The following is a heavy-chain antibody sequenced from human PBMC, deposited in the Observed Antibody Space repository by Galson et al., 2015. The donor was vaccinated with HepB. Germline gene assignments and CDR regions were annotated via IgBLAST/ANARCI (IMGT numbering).Heavy chain of an antibody. CDR3: ATGQWGNDAFDI. Sequence: SVKVSCKVSGYTLTELSMHWVRQAPGKGLEWMGGFDPDDGETIYAQKFQGRVTMTEDTSTDTAYMELSSLRSEDTAVYYCATGQWGNDAFDIWGQGTMVTVSS. CDR1: GYTLTELS. D-gene: IGHD7-27*01. J-gene: IGHJ3*02. V-gene: IGHV1-24*01. CDR2: FDPDDGET.